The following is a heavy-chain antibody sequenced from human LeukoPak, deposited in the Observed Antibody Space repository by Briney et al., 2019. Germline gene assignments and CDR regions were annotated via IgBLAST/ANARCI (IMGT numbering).Heavy chain of an antibody. D-gene: IGHD2/OR15-2a*01. V-gene: IGHV4-59*01. Sequence: SETLSLTCTVSGGSISSYYWSWIRQPPGKGLEWIGYIYYSGSTNYNPSPKSRVIISVDTSKNQFSLKLSSVTAADTAVYYCARQYRQSDNWFDPWGQGTLVTVST. CDR2: IYYSGST. CDR1: GGSISSYY. CDR3: ARQYRQSDNWFDP. J-gene: IGHJ5*02.